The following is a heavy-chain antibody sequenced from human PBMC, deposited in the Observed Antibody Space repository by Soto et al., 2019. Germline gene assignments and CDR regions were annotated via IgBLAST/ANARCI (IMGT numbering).Heavy chain of an antibody. CDR1: GGSFSGYY. Sequence: SETLSLTCAVYGGSFSGYYWSWIRQPPGKGLEWIGEINHSGSTNYNPSLKGRVTISVDTSKNQFSLKLSSVTAADTAVYYCARGRDGMDVWGQGTTVTVSS. J-gene: IGHJ6*02. CDR3: ARGRDGMDV. CDR2: INHSGST. V-gene: IGHV4-34*01.